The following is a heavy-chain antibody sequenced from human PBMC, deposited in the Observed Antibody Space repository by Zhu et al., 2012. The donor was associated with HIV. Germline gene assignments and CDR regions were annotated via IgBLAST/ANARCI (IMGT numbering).Heavy chain of an antibody. Sequence: QVQLQESGPGLVKALETLSLTCTVSGGAIDNHYWNWIRQSPRKGTGVDWICLFQWGHQVQSLPQESSHPLSGHVQRAKFSLKLISATAADRPVYYCARDVWFGDLGAFDVWGQGTIGHRL. CDR3: ARDVWFGDLGAFDV. CDR1: GGAIDNHY. D-gene: IGHD3-10*01. J-gene: IGHJ3*01. V-gene: IGHV4-59*11. CDR2: LFQWGH.